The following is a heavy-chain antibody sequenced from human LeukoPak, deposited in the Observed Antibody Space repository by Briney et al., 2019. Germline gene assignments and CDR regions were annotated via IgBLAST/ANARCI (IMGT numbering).Heavy chain of an antibody. D-gene: IGHD1-14*01. J-gene: IGHJ4*02. V-gene: IGHV3-23*01. CDR2: ISGGGTI. CDR3: AKDWASGNYFDY. CDR1: GFTFSNYA. Sequence: GGSLRLSCAASGFTFSNYAMSWVRQAPGKGLEWVSAISGGGTIYYAGSVKGRFTISRDNSKNTLYLQMNSLRAEDTAVYYCAKDWASGNYFDYWGQGTLVTVSS.